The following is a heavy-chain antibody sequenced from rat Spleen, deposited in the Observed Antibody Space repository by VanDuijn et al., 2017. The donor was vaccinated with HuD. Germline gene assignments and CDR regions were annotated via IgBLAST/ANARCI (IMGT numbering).Heavy chain of an antibody. CDR3: ARQDTSGYSNWFTY. CDR1: GFTFNNYD. D-gene: IGHD4-3*01. J-gene: IGHJ3*01. CDR2: ISPSGGGT. V-gene: IGHV5S13*01. Sequence: EVQLVESGGGLVQPGRSLKLSCVASGFTFNNYDMAWVRQTPTKGLEWVASISPSGGGTYYRDSVKGRFTVSRDNARSTQYLQMDSLRSEDTATYYCARQDTSGYSNWFTYWGQGTLVTVSS.